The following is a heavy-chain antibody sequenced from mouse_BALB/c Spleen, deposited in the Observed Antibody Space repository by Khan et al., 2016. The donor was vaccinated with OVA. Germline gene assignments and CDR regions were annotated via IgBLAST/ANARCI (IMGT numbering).Heavy chain of an antibody. CDR1: GFTFSSYG. J-gene: IGHJ2*01. CDR2: IRGKSSTI. CDR3: ATSYFYGYYFAY. V-gene: IGHV5-17*02. Sequence: EVQGVESGGGLVQPGGSRKLSCAASGFTFSSYGMHWGRQAPEKGLEGGAYIRGKSSTIYYADTVQGRFTISRDTPKIALFLQMPTLMSADTARYYCATSYFYGYYFAYWVPGTTLTVSS. D-gene: IGHD1-1*01.